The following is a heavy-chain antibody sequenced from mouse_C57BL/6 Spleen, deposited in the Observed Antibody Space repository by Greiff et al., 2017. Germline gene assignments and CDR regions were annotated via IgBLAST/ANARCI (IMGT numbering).Heavy chain of an antibody. CDR3: ARWITTGGSYYFDY. V-gene: IGHV1-81*01. J-gene: IGHJ2*01. Sequence: VQLQQSGAELARPGASVKLSCKASGYTFTSYGISWVKQRTGQGLEWIGEIYPRGGNTYYNEKFKGNATLTADKSSSTAYMELRSLTSEDSAVDFCARWITTGGSYYFDYWGQGTTLTVSA. D-gene: IGHD2-4*01. CDR2: IYPRGGNT. CDR1: GYTFTSYG.